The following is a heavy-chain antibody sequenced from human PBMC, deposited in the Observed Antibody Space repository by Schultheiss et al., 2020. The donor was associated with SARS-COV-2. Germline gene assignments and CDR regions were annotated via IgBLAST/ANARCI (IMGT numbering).Heavy chain of an antibody. D-gene: IGHD6-19*01. Sequence: SETLSLTCAVSGGSISSSNWWSWVRQPPGKGLEWIGSIYYSGSTNYNPSLKSRVTISVDTSKNQFSLKLSSVTAADTAVYYCARDLAVAATDYWGQGTLVTVSS. V-gene: IGHV4-4*02. CDR2: IYYSGST. CDR1: GGSISSSNW. CDR3: ARDLAVAATDY. J-gene: IGHJ4*02.